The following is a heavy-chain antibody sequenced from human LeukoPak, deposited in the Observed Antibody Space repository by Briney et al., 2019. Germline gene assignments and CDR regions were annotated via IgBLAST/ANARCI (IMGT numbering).Heavy chain of an antibody. D-gene: IGHD3-22*01. V-gene: IGHV3-30*03. J-gene: IGHJ4*02. CDR1: GFTFSSYG. Sequence: GGSLRLSCAASGFTFSSYGMHWVRQAPGKGLEWVAVISYDGSNKYYADSVKGRFTISRDNSKNMLYLQMNSLRAEDTAVYYCAILDSSRYYSGYWGQGTLVTVSS. CDR3: AILDSSRYYSGY. CDR2: ISYDGSNK.